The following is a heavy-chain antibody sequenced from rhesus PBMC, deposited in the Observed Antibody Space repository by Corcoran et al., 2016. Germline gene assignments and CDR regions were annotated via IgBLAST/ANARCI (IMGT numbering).Heavy chain of an antibody. D-gene: IGHD3-3*01. CDR1: GGPISSNY. CDR2: ISGSGGST. V-gene: IGHV4-173*01. J-gene: IGHJ4*01. CDR3: ARDRVTIFGVVITFDY. Sequence: QLQLQESGPGLVKPSETLSLTCAVSGGPISSNYWSWIRQPPGKGLEWIGRISGSGGSTDYNPSLKSRVTISTDTSKNQFSLKLSSVTAADTAVYYCARDRVTIFGVVITFDYWGQGVLVTVSS.